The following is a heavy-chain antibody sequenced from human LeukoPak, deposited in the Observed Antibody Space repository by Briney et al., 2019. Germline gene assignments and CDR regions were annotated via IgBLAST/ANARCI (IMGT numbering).Heavy chain of an antibody. D-gene: IGHD5-12*01. CDR2: ISRDGSTT. Sequence: GGSLRLSCAASGFTLSSYWMDWVRQAPGIGLVWVAGISRDGSTTTYAGSVKGRFTISRENAKNTLYLQMNSLRAEDTAVYYCARVRLRSGYDTIDYWGQGTLVTVSS. CDR3: ARVRLRSGYDTIDY. CDR1: GFTLSSYW. J-gene: IGHJ4*02. V-gene: IGHV3-74*01.